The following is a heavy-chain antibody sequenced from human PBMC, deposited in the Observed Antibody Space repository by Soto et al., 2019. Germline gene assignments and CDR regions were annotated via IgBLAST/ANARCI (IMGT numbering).Heavy chain of an antibody. J-gene: IGHJ6*02. V-gene: IGHV4-30-4*08. Sequence: QVQLQQSGPGLVKPSQTLSLTCTVSGGSISSDYYHWTWIRQSPGKGLELIGYIHHSGSILYNPSLKSRVTTSVDTSNNQFSLHPSSVTAADTAVYFCAREDDGGDSLDVWGQGTTVTVSS. CDR1: GGSISSDYYH. D-gene: IGHD2-21*02. CDR3: AREDDGGDSLDV. CDR2: IHHSGSI.